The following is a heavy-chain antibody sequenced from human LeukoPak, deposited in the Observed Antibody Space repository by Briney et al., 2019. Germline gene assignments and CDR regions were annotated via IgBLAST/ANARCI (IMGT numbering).Heavy chain of an antibody. CDR3: LIVVVTEEGGD. CDR2: ISGSGGST. CDR1: GFTFSSYA. Sequence: GSLRLSCAASGFTFSSYAMSWVRQAPGKGLEWVSAISGSGGSTYYADSVKGRFTISRDNSKNTLYLQMNSLRAEDTAVYYCLIVVVTEEGGDWGQGTLVTVSS. J-gene: IGHJ4*02. D-gene: IGHD2-21*02. V-gene: IGHV3-23*01.